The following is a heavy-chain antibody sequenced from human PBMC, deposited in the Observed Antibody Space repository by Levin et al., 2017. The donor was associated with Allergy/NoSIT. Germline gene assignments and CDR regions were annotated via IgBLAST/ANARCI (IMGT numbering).Heavy chain of an antibody. CDR1: GFTFSSYA. V-gene: IGHV3-23*01. CDR3: AKDIVVVPAARRYNWFDP. D-gene: IGHD2-2*01. Sequence: QPGGSLRLSCAASGFTFSSYAMSWVRQAPGKGLEWVSAISGSGGSTYYADSVKGRFTISRDNSKNTLYLQMNSLRAEDTAVYYCAKDIVVVPAARRYNWFDPWGQGTLVTVSS. J-gene: IGHJ5*02. CDR2: ISGSGGST.